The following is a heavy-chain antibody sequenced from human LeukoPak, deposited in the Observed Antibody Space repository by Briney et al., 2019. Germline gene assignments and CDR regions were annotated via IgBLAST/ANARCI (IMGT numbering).Heavy chain of an antibody. CDR2: LRGNGET. CDR3: AKAGWVSNADAVW. CDR1: GFSFSNYA. Sequence: GGSLRLSCTASGFSFSNYAMSWVRQAPARGPEWVSSLRGNGETFYAESVKGGCTLSRDDSRNTVYLQLNDLGAEDTAIYYCAKAGWVSNADAVWWGQGAQVAVSS. J-gene: IGHJ4*02. D-gene: IGHD1-1*01. V-gene: IGHV3-23*01.